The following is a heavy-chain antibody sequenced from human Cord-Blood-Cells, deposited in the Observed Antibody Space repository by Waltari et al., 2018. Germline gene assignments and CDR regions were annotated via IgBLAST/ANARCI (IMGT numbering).Heavy chain of an antibody. CDR3: ARVTGERGDY. Sequence: QVQLQESGPGLVKPSETLSLTCAVSGYSISSGYYWGWIRQPPGKGLEWIGSIYHSGSTYYNPSLKSRVTISVDTSKNQFSLKLSSVTAADTAVYYCARVTGERGDYWGQGTLVTVSS. D-gene: IGHD7-27*01. CDR2: IYHSGST. V-gene: IGHV4-38-2*01. J-gene: IGHJ4*02. CDR1: GYSISSGYY.